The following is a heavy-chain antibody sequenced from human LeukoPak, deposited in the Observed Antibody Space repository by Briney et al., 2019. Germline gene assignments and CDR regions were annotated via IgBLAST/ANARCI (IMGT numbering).Heavy chain of an antibody. V-gene: IGHV3-21*01. CDR3: ARVKVRYYYDSSGFLGMDV. CDR2: ISSSSSYI. D-gene: IGHD3-22*01. CDR1: GFTFSSYS. J-gene: IGHJ6*02. Sequence: KPGGSLRLSCAASGFTFSSYSMNWVRQAPGKGLEWVSSISSSSSYIYYADSVKGRFTISRDNAKNSLYLQMNSLRAEDTAVYYCARVKVRYYYDSSGFLGMDVWGQGTTVTVSS.